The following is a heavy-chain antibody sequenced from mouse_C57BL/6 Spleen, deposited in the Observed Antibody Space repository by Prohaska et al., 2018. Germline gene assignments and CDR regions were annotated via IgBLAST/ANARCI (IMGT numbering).Heavy chain of an antibody. J-gene: IGHJ2*01. CDR2: IDPSDSYT. CDR3: ARSDIITTVVAVDY. Sequence: QVQLQQPGAELVMPGASVKLSCKASGYTFTSYWMHWVKQRPGQGLEWIGEIDPSDSYTNYNQKFKGKATLTVDKSSSTAYMQLSSLTSEDSAVYYCARSDIITTVVAVDYWGQGTTLTVSS. V-gene: IGHV1-69*01. D-gene: IGHD1-1*01. CDR1: GYTFTSYW.